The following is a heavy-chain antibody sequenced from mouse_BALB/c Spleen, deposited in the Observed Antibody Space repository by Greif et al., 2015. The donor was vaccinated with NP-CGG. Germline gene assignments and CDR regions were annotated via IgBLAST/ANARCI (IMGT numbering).Heavy chain of an antibody. CDR3: ARDSEGFAY. V-gene: IGHV1S56*01. CDR2: IYPGNVNT. Sequence: QVQLQQPGPELVKPGASVRISCKASGYTFTSYYIHWVKQRPGQGLEWIRWIYPGNVNTNYNEKFKGKATLTADKSSSTAYMQLSSLTSEDSAVYFCARDSEGFAYWGQGTLVTVSA. J-gene: IGHJ3*01. CDR1: GYTFTSYY.